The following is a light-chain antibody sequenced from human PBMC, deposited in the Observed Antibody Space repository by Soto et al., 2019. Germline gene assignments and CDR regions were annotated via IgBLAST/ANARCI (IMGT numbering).Light chain of an antibody. CDR2: DSN. CDR1: SSNIGAGRD. CDR3: QSYGTSQSGLYV. V-gene: IGLV1-40*01. J-gene: IGLJ1*01. Sequence: QSVLTQPPSVSGAPGQRVTISCTGSSSNIGAGRDVHWYRQLPGAAPKFLISDSNHRPSGVPDRFSVSKSGASASLAITGLRAEDEGDYFCQSYGTSQSGLYVFGTGTKLTVL.